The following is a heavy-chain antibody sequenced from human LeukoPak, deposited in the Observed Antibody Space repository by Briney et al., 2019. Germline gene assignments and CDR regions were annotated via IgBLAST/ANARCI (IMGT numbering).Heavy chain of an antibody. J-gene: IGHJ6*03. CDR3: AGAIYSSYYYYYMDV. CDR2: IYPGDSDT. CDR1: GYSFTSYW. D-gene: IGHD6-19*01. Sequence: GESLKISCKGSGYSFTSYWIGWVRQMPGKGLEWMGIIYPGDSDTRYSPSFQGQVTISADKSISTAYLQWSSLKASDTAMYYCAGAIYSSYYYYYMDVWGKGTTVTVSS. V-gene: IGHV5-51*01.